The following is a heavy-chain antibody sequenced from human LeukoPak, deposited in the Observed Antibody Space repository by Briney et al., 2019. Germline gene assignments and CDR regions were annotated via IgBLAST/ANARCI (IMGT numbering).Heavy chain of an antibody. CDR3: ARRYCSSASCYFFDY. J-gene: IGHJ4*02. CDR2: ISAYNGNT. V-gene: IGHV1-18*01. D-gene: IGHD2-2*01. CDR1: GYTFTSYG. Sequence: ASVKVSCKASGYTFTSYGISWVRQAPGQGLEWMGWISAYNGNTNYAQKFQGRVTMTRDTSTSTVYMELSSLRSEDTAVYYCARRYCSSASCYFFDYWGQGTLVTVSS.